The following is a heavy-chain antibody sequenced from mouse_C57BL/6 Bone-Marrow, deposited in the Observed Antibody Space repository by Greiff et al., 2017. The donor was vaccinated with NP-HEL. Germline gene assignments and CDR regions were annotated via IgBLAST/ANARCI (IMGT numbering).Heavy chain of an antibody. Sequence: QVQLQQSGSELRSPGSSVKLSCKDFDSAVFPIAYMSWVRQKPGHGFEWIGGILPSIGRTIYGEKFEDKATLDADTLSNTAYLELNSLTSEDSANNSWARRGFYYGSKGYAMDYWGQGTSVTVSA. CDR2: ILPSIGRT. D-gene: IGHD1-1*01. CDR1: DSAVFPIAY. V-gene: IGHV15-2*01. CDR3: ARRGFYYGSKGYAMDY. J-gene: IGHJ4*01.